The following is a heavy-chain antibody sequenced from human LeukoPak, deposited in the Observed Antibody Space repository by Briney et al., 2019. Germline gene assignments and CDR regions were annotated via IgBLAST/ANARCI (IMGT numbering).Heavy chain of an antibody. Sequence: PSETLSLTCVDYVGSFTVYYWNWIRQPPGKGLEWIGEIHPSGSTNYNPSLQSRVTMSLDTSRNQFSLNLRSVTAADSAVYYCARGPDFSKSGYWGQGTLVTVSS. CDR2: IHPSGST. CDR1: VGSFTVYY. CDR3: ARGPDFSKSGY. J-gene: IGHJ4*02. V-gene: IGHV4-34*01. D-gene: IGHD1-14*01.